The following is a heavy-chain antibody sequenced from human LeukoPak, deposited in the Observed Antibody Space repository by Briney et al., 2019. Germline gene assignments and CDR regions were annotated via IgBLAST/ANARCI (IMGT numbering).Heavy chain of an antibody. CDR1: GFTFSSYA. V-gene: IGHV3-23*01. J-gene: IGHJ4*02. CDR2: ISGSGGST. Sequence: GGSLRLSCAASGFTFSSYAMSWVRQAPGKGLEWVSPISGSGGSTYYADSVKGRFTISRDNSKNTLYLQMNSLRAEDTAVYYCAKDLEQWLRLIGYWGQGTLVTVSS. CDR3: AKDLEQWLRLIGY. D-gene: IGHD6-19*01.